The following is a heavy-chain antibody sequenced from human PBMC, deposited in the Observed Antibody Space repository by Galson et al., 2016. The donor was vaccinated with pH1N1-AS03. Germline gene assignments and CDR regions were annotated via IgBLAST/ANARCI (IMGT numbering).Heavy chain of an antibody. V-gene: IGHV4-59*08. J-gene: IGHJ2*01. CDR3: ARHNPPGDYGGSHWYVDL. CDR1: GGSISSYY. Sequence: LSLTCTVSGGSISSYYWSWIRQPPGKGLEWIEHIYYSGTTNHNPSLTSRVTILVDTSKNQFSLKLTSVTAADTAVYYCARHNPPGDYGGSHWYVDLWGRGTLVTVSS. D-gene: IGHD4-23*01. CDR2: IYYSGTT.